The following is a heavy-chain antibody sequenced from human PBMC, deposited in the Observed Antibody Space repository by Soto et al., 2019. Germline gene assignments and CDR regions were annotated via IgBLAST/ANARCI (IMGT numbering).Heavy chain of an antibody. CDR3: AKGGSGNYLTYCYYYGMDV. CDR2: ISYDGNNK. J-gene: IGHJ6*02. CDR1: GFSLSNNG. D-gene: IGHD3-22*01. Sequence: GGSLRLSCAASGFSLSNNGMHWVRQAPGKGLEWVAVISYDGNNKYYADSVKGRFTISRDNSKNTVYLEMNNLRAEDTAMYYCAKGGSGNYLTYCYYYGMDVWGQGTTVTVSS. V-gene: IGHV3-30*18.